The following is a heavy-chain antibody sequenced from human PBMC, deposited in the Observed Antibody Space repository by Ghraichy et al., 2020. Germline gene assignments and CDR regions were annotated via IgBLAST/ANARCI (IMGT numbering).Heavy chain of an antibody. CDR1: GFNLGRYT. CDR2: ISSDSRDI. V-gene: IGHV3-21*06. CDR3: ASRRTKQYRGPYFEFYGMDV. Sequence: GGSLRLSCVPSGFNLGRYTMQWVRQAPGKGLEWVSSISSDSRDIYYADSVKGRFTISRDNAKNLLSLQMDDLRAEDTAVYYCASRRTKQYRGPYFEFYGMDVGGQGTTVTVSS. D-gene: IGHD3-9*01. J-gene: IGHJ6*02.